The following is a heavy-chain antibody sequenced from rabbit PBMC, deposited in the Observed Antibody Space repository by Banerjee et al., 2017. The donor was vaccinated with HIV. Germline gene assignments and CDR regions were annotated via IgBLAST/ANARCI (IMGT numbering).Heavy chain of an antibody. V-gene: IGHV1S7*01. CDR2: IDPVFGST. J-gene: IGHJ3*01. Sequence: QLKETGGGLVQPGGSLTLSCKASGFDFSSYYMSWVRQAPGKGLEWIGYIDPVFGSTDYASWVNGRFTISSHDAQNTLYLQLNSLTAADTATYFCARDRYSYDDYGDPISSTRLDLWGPGTLVTVS. CDR3: ARDRYSYDDYGDPISSTRLDL. CDR1: GFDFSSYY. D-gene: IGHD2-1*01.